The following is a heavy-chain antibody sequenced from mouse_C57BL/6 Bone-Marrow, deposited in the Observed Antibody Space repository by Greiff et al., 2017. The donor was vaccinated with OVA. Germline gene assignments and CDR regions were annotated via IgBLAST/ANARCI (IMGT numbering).Heavy chain of an antibody. CDR3: AKHETGTNYYAMDY. CDR1: GFTFSSYG. CDR2: ISSGGSYT. V-gene: IGHV5-6*01. Sequence: EVQVVESGGDLVKPGGSLKLSCAASGFTFSSYGMSWVRQTPDKRLEWVATISSGGSYTYYPDSVKGRFTISRDNAKNTLYLQMSSLKSEDTAMYYCAKHETGTNYYAMDYWGQGTSVTVSS. D-gene: IGHD4-1*01. J-gene: IGHJ4*01.